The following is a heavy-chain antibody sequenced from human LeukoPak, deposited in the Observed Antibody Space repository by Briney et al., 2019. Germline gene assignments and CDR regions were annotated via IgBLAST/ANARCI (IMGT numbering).Heavy chain of an antibody. Sequence: SETLSLTCTVSGGSISSHYWSWIRQPPGKGLEWIGYISYIGSTNYSPSLKSRVTISVDTSKNQFSLRLSSVTAADTAIYYCAGDQLALNAFDIWGQGTMVTVSS. J-gene: IGHJ3*02. CDR2: ISYIGST. CDR1: GGSISSHY. CDR3: AGDQLALNAFDI. V-gene: IGHV4-59*11. D-gene: IGHD1-1*01.